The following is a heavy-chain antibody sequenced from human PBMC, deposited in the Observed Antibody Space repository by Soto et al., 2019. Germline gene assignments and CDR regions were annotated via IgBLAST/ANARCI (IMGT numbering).Heavy chain of an antibody. D-gene: IGHD6-19*01. Sequence: HPGGSLRLSCAASGFTFSSYAMHWVRQAPGKGLEWVAVISYDGSNKYYADSVKGRFTISRDNSKNTLYLQMNSLRAEDTAVYYCARDLGWLDPYYGMDVWGQGTTVTVSS. J-gene: IGHJ6*02. CDR2: ISYDGSNK. CDR1: GFTFSSYA. V-gene: IGHV3-30-3*01. CDR3: ARDLGWLDPYYGMDV.